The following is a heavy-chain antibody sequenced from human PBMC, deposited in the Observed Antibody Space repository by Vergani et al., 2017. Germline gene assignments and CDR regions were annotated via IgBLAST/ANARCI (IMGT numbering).Heavy chain of an antibody. V-gene: IGHV3-30*01. CDR1: GFTFSSYA. D-gene: IGHD3-10*01. Sequence: QVQLVESGGGVVQPGRSLRLSCAASGFTFSSYAMHWVRQAPGKGLEWVAVISYDGSNKYYADSVKGRFTISRDNSKNTLYLQMNSLRAEDTAVYYCAREYSVAGSGSPIVRYVDYWGQGTLVTVSS. CDR2: ISYDGSNK. CDR3: AREYSVAGSGSPIVRYVDY. J-gene: IGHJ4*02.